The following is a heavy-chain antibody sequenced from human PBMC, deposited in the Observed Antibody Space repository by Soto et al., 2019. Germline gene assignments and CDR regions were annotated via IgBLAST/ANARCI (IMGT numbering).Heavy chain of an antibody. CDR1: GGTFSSYA. CDR2: IIPIFGTA. CDR3: VRDLCYSGSNGYARYFDY. D-gene: IGHD3-10*02. Sequence: SVKVSCKASGGTFSSYAISWVRQAPGQGLEWMGGIIPIFGTANYAQMFQGRVTTTADESKSTAYMEMSSLKSEDTAVYYCVRDLCYSGSNGYARYFDYWGQGTLVTVSS. J-gene: IGHJ4*02. V-gene: IGHV1-69*13.